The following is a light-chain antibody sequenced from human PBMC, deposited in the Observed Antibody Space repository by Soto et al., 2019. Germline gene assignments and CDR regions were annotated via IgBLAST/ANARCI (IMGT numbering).Light chain of an antibody. CDR2: DNY. Sequence: QSVLTQAPSASGAPGQRATMSCSGSSSNIGTNTVNWYQQLPGTPPKFLIYDNYRRPSGVPDRFSGSQSGTSASLAISGLQSEDEADYYCAAWDDSLNRPVFGGGTKVTVL. V-gene: IGLV1-44*01. J-gene: IGLJ2*01. CDR3: AAWDDSLNRPV. CDR1: SSNIGTNT.